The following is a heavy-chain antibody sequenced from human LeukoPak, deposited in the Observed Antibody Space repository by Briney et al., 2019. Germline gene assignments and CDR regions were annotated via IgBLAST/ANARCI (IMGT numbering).Heavy chain of an antibody. CDR1: GYTFTGYY. V-gene: IGHV1-2*02. CDR3: ARDGPSYGSGSYYRPSYYYYMDV. J-gene: IGHJ6*03. Sequence: GASVKVSCKASGYTFTGYYMHWVRQAPGQGLEWMGWINPNSGGTNYAQKFQGGVTMTRDTSISTAYMELSRLRSDDTAVYYCARDGPSYGSGSYYRPSYYYYMDVWGKGTTVTISS. D-gene: IGHD3-10*01. CDR2: INPNSGGT.